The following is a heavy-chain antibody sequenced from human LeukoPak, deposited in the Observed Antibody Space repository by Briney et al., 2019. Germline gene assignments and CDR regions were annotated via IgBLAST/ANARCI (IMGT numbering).Heavy chain of an antibody. CDR3: ARGGYYGSGNDFRFDP. CDR1: GGSISSYY. J-gene: IGHJ5*02. CDR2: IHYTGST. V-gene: IGHV4-59*01. Sequence: SETLSLTCTVSGGSISSYYWSWIRQSPGKGLECIGYIHYTGSTNYNPSLKSRVTISIETSKNQFSLKLKSVTAADTAVYYCARGGYYGSGNDFRFDPWGQGTLVTVSS. D-gene: IGHD3-10*01.